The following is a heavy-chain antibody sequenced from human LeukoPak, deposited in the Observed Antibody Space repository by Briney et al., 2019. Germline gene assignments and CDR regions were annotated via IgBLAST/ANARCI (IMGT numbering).Heavy chain of an antibody. CDR3: AQRRQDAAVSF. J-gene: IGHJ4*02. CDR2: IYWDDDK. CDR1: GFSLSTSGVG. V-gene: IGHV2-5*02. D-gene: IGHD5-18*01. Sequence: SGPTLVNPTQTLTLTCTVSGFSLSTSGVGVEWIRQPPGKAREWLALIYWDDDKRYSPSLKTRLTIAKDTSKTQVFLTMTNMDPVDTATYYCAQRRQDAAVSFWGQGTLVTVSS.